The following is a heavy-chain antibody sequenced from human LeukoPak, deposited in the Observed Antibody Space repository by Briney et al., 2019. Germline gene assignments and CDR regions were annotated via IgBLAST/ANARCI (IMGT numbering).Heavy chain of an antibody. Sequence: GASVKVSCKASGYTFTSYDINWVRQATGQGLEWMGWMNPNSANTGYAQNFQGRVTMTRNTSISTAYMELSSLRSEDTAVYYCAIRFSRGSGSAIDYWGQGTLATVSS. J-gene: IGHJ4*02. CDR3: AIRFSRGSGSAIDY. CDR2: MNPNSANT. D-gene: IGHD3-10*01. V-gene: IGHV1-8*01. CDR1: GYTFTSYD.